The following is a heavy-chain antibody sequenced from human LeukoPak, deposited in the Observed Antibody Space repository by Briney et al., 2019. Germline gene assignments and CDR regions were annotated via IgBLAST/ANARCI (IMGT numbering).Heavy chain of an antibody. CDR1: GYTFTSYD. D-gene: IGHD4-17*01. V-gene: IGHV1-8*01. CDR2: MNPNSGNT. J-gene: IGHJ6*02. CDR3: ARGGEYGDYVLSHYYYYGMDV. Sequence: ASVKVSYKASGYTFTSYDINWVRRATGQGLEWMGWMNPNSGNTGYAQKFQGRVTMTRNTSISTAYMELSSLRSEDTAVYYCARGGEYGDYVLSHYYYYGMDVWGQGTTVTVSS.